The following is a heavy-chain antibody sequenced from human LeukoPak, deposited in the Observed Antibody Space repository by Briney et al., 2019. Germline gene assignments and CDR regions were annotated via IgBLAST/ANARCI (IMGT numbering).Heavy chain of an antibody. Sequence: PGGSLRLSCAASGFTFSSYAMSWVRQAPGKGLERVSYISSSGSTIYYADSVKGRFTTSRDNAKNSLYLQMNSLRAEDTAVYYCARGDSSGYYSVFADWGQGTLVTVSS. CDR1: GFTFSSYA. J-gene: IGHJ4*02. V-gene: IGHV3-48*04. CDR3: ARGDSSGYYSVFAD. D-gene: IGHD3-22*01. CDR2: ISSSGSTI.